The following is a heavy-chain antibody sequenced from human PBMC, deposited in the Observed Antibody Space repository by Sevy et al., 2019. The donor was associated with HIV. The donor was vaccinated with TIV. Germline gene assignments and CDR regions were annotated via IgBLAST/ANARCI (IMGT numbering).Heavy chain of an antibody. J-gene: IGHJ4*02. Sequence: GGSLRLSCAASGFTFSSYAMHWVRQAPGKVLEWVAVISYDGSNKYYADSVKGRFTISRDNSKNTLYLQMNSLRAEDTAVYYCARDSSSSGFDYWGQGTLVTVSS. CDR2: ISYDGSNK. V-gene: IGHV3-30-3*01. CDR3: ARDSSSSGFDY. CDR1: GFTFSSYA. D-gene: IGHD6-6*01.